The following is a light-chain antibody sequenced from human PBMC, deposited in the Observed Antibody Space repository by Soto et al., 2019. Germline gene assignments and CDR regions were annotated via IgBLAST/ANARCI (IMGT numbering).Light chain of an antibody. CDR3: SSYTTRSTLV. Sequence: QSVLTQPASVSGSPRQSITISCTGTSSDVGAYDFVSWYQHYPGKAPKLVTFDVTHRPPGISDRFSGSKSANTASLTISGLQAEDEAFYYCSSYTTRSTLVFGGGTKVTVL. J-gene: IGLJ1*01. CDR1: SSDVGAYDF. CDR2: DVT. V-gene: IGLV2-14*01.